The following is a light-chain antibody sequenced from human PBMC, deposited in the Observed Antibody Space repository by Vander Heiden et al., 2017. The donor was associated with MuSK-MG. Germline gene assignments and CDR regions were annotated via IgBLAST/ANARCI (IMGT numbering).Light chain of an antibody. CDR2: ATF. CDR3: HHDGRSSYT. Sequence: EIVLTQSPGTLSLSPGERATLSCRASQSVGRPYLAWYQQYPGQAPRLAIYATFNRATGIPDRFSGSGSGTDFTLTISRLEPEDFAVYYCHHDGRSSYTFGPGTKLEIK. J-gene: IGKJ2*01. V-gene: IGKV3-20*01. CDR1: QSVGRPY.